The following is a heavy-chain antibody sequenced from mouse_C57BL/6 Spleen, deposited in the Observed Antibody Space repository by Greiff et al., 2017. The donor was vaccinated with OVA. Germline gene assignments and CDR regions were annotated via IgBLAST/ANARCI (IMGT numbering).Heavy chain of an antibody. CDR2: IYPGSGST. D-gene: IGHD1-1*01. J-gene: IGHJ4*01. CDR1: GYTFTSYW. Sequence: VQLQQPGAELVKPGASVKMSCKASGYTFTSYWITWVKQRPGQGLEWIGDIYPGSGSTNYNEKFKSKATLTVDTSSSTAYMQLSSLTSEDSAVYYCAREAGGSPAMDYWGQGTAVTVSS. CDR3: AREAGGSPAMDY. V-gene: IGHV1-55*01.